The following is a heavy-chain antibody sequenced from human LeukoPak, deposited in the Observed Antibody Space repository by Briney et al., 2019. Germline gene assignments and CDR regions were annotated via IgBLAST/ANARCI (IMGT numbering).Heavy chain of an antibody. CDR1: GFTFNNYA. CDR3: AKEQTSSGYFDY. CDR2: ISGNGGRT. D-gene: IGHD3-10*01. V-gene: IGHV3-23*01. J-gene: IGHJ4*02. Sequence: GGALRLSCAASGFTFNNYAMSWVRQAPGKGLEWVAAISGNGGRTYYTDSVKGRFTISRDNPKNTLYLLMNSLSAEDTALYYCAKEQTSSGYFDYWGQGTLVTVSS.